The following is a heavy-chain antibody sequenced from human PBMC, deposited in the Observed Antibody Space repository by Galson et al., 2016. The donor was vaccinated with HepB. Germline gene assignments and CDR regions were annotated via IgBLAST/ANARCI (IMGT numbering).Heavy chain of an antibody. CDR2: ISANNNNT. Sequence: SVKVSCKASGYTFTNYGITWVRQAPGQGLEWMGWISANNNNTIYAQRFQGRLPMTTDTPTSTAYMELSGLTSDDTAIYYCARGLRQWLAQLDYWGQGSLVTVSS. D-gene: IGHD6-19*01. J-gene: IGHJ4*02. CDR3: ARGLRQWLAQLDY. V-gene: IGHV1-18*01. CDR1: GYTFTNYG.